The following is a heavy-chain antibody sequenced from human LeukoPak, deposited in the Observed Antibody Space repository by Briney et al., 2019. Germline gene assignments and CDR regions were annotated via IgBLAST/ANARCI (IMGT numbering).Heavy chain of an antibody. Sequence: GGSLRLSCAASGLTFRSSAMSWVRQAPGEGLEWVSHISGSGGSTYFADSVKGRFTISRDNSKNTLYLQMNSMRGEDTAIYYCAKEVVGATNWFDPWGQGTLVTVSS. CDR3: AKEVVGATNWFDP. V-gene: IGHV3-23*01. D-gene: IGHD1-26*01. CDR1: GLTFRSSA. J-gene: IGHJ5*02. CDR2: ISGSGGST.